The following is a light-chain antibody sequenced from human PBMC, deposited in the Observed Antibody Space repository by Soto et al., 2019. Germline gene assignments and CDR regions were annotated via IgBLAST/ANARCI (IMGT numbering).Light chain of an antibody. J-gene: IGKJ1*01. CDR2: GAS. CDR3: QQYNNWWT. V-gene: IGKV3-15*01. Sequence: EIVMTQSPATLSVSPGESAPLSCRASQSVSSNLAWYQQKPGQAPRLLIYGASTRATGIPARFSGSGSGTDFTLTTSSLQSEYFAVYYCQQYNNWWTFGQGTKVDI. CDR1: QSVSSN.